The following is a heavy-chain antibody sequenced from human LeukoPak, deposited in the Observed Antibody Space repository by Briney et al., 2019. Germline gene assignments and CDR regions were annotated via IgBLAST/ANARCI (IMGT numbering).Heavy chain of an antibody. CDR2: ISGSGGST. Sequence: GGSLRLSCTVSGFTVTSNSMSWVRQAPGKGLGWVSAISGSGGSTYYADSVKGRFTISRDNSKNTLYLQMNSLRAEDTAVYYCAKAGYGDYVLYFDYWGQGTLVTVSS. D-gene: IGHD4-17*01. CDR3: AKAGYGDYVLYFDY. CDR1: GFTVTSNS. J-gene: IGHJ4*02. V-gene: IGHV3-23*01.